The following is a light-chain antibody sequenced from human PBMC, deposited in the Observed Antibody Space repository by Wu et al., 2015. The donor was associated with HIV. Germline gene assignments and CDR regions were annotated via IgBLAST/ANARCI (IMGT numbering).Light chain of an antibody. V-gene: IGKV1-9*01. Sequence: DIQLTQSPSFLSASIGDRVTITCRASQGIGNYLAWYQQKPGKVPKLLIYAASTLQSGVPSRFSGSGSGTEFTLTISSLQPEDFATYYCQQLNSYPLTFGGGTKVEIK. CDR3: QQLNSYPLT. CDR1: QGIGNY. J-gene: IGKJ4*01. CDR2: AAS.